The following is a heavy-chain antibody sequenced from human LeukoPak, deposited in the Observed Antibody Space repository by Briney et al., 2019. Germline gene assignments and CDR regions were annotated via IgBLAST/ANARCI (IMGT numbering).Heavy chain of an antibody. V-gene: IGHV1-24*01. D-gene: IGHD3-10*01. CDR1: GYTFTSYG. Sequence: ASVKVSCKASGYTFTSYGISWVRQAPGQGLEWMGGFDPEDGETIYAQKFQGRVTMTEDTSTDTAYMELSSLRSEDTAVYYCATFTMVRGVLIAPHGFDPWGQGTLVTVSS. CDR2: FDPEDGET. CDR3: ATFTMVRGVLIAPHGFDP. J-gene: IGHJ5*02.